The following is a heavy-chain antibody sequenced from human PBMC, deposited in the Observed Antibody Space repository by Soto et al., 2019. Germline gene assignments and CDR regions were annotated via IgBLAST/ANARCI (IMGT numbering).Heavy chain of an antibody. J-gene: IGHJ4*02. V-gene: IGHV1-18*01. D-gene: IGHD4-17*01. CDR2: ISAYNGNT. Sequence: ASVKVSCKASRYTFTSYGISWVRQAPGQGLEWMGWISAYNGNTNYAQKLQGRVTMTTDTSTSTAYMELRSLRSDDTAVYYCARDNMLRGDYEPFDYWGQATLVTVSS. CDR1: RYTFTSYG. CDR3: ARDNMLRGDYEPFDY.